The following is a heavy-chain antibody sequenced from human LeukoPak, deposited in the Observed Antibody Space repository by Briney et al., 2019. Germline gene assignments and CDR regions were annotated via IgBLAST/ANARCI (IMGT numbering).Heavy chain of an antibody. V-gene: IGHV1-18*01. CDR1: GYTFTSYG. J-gene: IGHJ4*02. CDR3: ARDEVAMGEFDY. CDR2: ISAYNGNT. D-gene: IGHD5-18*01. Sequence: ASVKVSCKASGYTFTSYGISWVRQAPGQGLEWMGRISAYNGNTNYAQKLQGRVTMTTDTSTSTAYMELRSLRSDDTAVYYCARDEVAMGEFDYWGQGTLATVSS.